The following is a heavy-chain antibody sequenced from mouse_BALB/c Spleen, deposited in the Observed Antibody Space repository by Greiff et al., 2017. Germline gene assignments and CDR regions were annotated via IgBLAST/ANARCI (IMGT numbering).Heavy chain of an antibody. CDR3: AREFPYYCNAMDY. Sequence: VQLQQSGLGLVQPSQSLSITCTVTGFSLTSYGVHWVRQSPGKGLEWLGVIWSGGSTDYNAAFISRLSISKDNSKSKVFFKMNSLQANDTAIYYCAREFPYYCNAMDYWGQGTSVTVSS. V-gene: IGHV2-2*02. D-gene: IGHD2-10*01. J-gene: IGHJ4*01. CDR2: IWSGGST. CDR1: GFSLTSYG.